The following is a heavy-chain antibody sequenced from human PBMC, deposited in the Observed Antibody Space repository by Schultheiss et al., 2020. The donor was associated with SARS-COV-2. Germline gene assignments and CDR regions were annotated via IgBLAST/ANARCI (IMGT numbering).Heavy chain of an antibody. D-gene: IGHD3-16*01. CDR1: GGSISSSN. CDR3: AWGSYFDY. J-gene: IGHJ4*02. Sequence: LSLTCAVSGGSISSSNWWSWVRQPPGKGLEWVAVISYDRSNKYYADSVKGRFTISRDNSKNTLYLQMNSLRAEDTAVYYCAWGSYFDYWGQGTLVTVSS. CDR2: ISYDRSNK. V-gene: IGHV3-30*03.